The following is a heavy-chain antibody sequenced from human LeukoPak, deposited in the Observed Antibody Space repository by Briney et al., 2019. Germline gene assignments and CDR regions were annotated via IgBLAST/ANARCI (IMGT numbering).Heavy chain of an antibody. Sequence: PSETLSLTCTVSGTSVNTYYWSWIRQPPGKALEWIGFVHYSGGTSYTPSLRDRVTISLDTSKNQFSLRLTSVTAADTAVYYCAKQSWSLFDPCGQGTLVTVSS. D-gene: IGHD6-13*01. CDR3: AKQSWSLFDP. J-gene: IGHJ5*02. V-gene: IGHV4-59*08. CDR2: VHYSGGT. CDR1: GTSVNTYY.